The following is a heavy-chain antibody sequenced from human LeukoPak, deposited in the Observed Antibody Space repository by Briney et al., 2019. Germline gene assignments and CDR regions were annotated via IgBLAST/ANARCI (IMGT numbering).Heavy chain of an antibody. J-gene: IGHJ6*03. V-gene: IGHV4-39*01. D-gene: IGHD2-2*02. CDR3: PRPIPGYYYYYLDV. CDR1: GGSISSSSYY. Sequence: SETLSLTCTVSGGSISSSSYYWGWIRQPPGKGLECIGSIYYSGSTYYNPSLKSRVTIPVDTSKNQFSLKLSSVTAAVTAVYYSPRPIPGYYYYYLDVWLEGTTVTDS. CDR2: IYYSGST.